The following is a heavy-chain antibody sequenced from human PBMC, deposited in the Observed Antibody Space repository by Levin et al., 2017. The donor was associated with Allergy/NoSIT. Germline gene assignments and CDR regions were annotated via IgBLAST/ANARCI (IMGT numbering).Heavy chain of an antibody. CDR1: GFTFSSSS. V-gene: IGHV3-48*02. Sequence: LSLTCAASGFTFSSSSISWVRQAPGKGLEWVSYISSRSSTIYYADSVKGRFTISRDNAKNSLYLQMNSLRDEDTAVYYCARGGSSSWSFDYWGQGTLVTVSS. CDR3: ARGGSSSWSFDY. D-gene: IGHD6-13*01. CDR2: ISSRSSTI. J-gene: IGHJ4*02.